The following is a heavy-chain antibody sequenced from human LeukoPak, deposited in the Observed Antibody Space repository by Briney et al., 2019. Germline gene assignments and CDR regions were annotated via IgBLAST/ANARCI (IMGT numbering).Heavy chain of an antibody. J-gene: IGHJ4*02. CDR3: ASKYEDSSGYYYNY. Sequence: SETLSLTCTVSGGSISSYYWSWIRQPAGKGLEWIGRFYTSGSTNYNPSLKSRVTISVDKSKNQFSLKLSSVTAADTAVYYCASKYEDSSGYYYNYWGQGTLVTVSS. CDR2: FYTSGST. V-gene: IGHV4-4*07. CDR1: GGSISSYY. D-gene: IGHD3-22*01.